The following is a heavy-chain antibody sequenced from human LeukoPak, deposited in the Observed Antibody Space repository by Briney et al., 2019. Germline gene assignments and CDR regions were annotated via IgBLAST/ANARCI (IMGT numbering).Heavy chain of an antibody. Sequence: SETLSLTRAVSGGSIRSGGYSWSWIRQPPGKGLEWIGYIYHSGSTYYNPSLKSRVTISVDRSKNQFSLKLSSVTAADTAVYYCARDLTYYDILTGYSYYYGMDVWGQGTTVTVSS. CDR3: ARDLTYYDILTGYSYYYGMDV. D-gene: IGHD3-9*01. CDR2: IYHSGST. CDR1: GGSIRSGGYS. V-gene: IGHV4-30-2*01. J-gene: IGHJ6*02.